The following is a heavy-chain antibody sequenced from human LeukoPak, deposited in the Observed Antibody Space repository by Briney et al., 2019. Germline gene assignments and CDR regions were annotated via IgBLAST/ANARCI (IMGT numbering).Heavy chain of an antibody. J-gene: IGHJ6*04. CDR2: ISSSGSTI. Sequence: GGSLRLSCAASGFTFDDYGLNWVRQAPGKGLEWVSYISSSGSTIYYADSVKGRFTISRDNAKNSLYLQMNSLRAEDTAVYYCAELGITMIGGVWGKGTTVTISS. D-gene: IGHD3-10*02. V-gene: IGHV3-48*03. CDR1: GFTFDDYG. CDR3: AELGITMIGGV.